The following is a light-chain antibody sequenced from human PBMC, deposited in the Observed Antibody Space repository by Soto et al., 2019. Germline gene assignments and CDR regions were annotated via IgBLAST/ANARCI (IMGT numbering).Light chain of an antibody. V-gene: IGLV2-14*01. CDR2: EVS. J-gene: IGLJ1*01. CDR1: SSNVGGYNY. CDR3: SSYTSSDTLFV. Sequence: QSVLTQPASVSGSPGQSITISCSVTSSNVGGYNYVSWYQQHPGKAPKLMVYEVSNRPSGVSNRFSGSKSGNTASLTISGLRAEDEADYYCSSYTSSDTLFVFGTGTKVTVL.